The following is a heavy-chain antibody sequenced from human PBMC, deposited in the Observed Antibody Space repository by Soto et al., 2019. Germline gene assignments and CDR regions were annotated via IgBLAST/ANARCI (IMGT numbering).Heavy chain of an antibody. CDR3: ATDSAGRGPFDP. V-gene: IGHV4-59*13. CDR2: TYHTGST. J-gene: IGHJ5*02. CDR1: GGSFGTNY. Sequence: SETLSLTCTISGGSFGTNYWSWIRQAPGKGLEWIGYTYHTGSTKYNPSLKSRATISVDTSKNQFSLTLNSAAAADTAVYYCATDSAGRGPFDPWGQGIQVTVS. D-gene: IGHD3-10*01.